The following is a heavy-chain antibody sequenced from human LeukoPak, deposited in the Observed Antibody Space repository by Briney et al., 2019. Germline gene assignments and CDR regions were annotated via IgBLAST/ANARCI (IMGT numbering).Heavy chain of an antibody. CDR3: AKNYDFWSGLSP. CDR1: GFTFSSYA. Sequence: GGSLRLSFAASGFTFSSYAMSWVRQAPGKGLEWVSSISGSGGSTYYADSVKGRFTISRDNSKSTLNLQMNSLRAEDTAVYYCAKNYDFWSGLSPWGQGTLVTVSS. CDR2: ISGSGGST. D-gene: IGHD3-3*01. J-gene: IGHJ5*02. V-gene: IGHV3-23*01.